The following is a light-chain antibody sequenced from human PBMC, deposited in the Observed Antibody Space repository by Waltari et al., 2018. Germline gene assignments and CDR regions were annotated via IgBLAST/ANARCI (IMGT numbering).Light chain of an antibody. Sequence: EIVLTQSPGTLSLSPGERATLSCRASQSVSRTLAWYQQKPGQASRLLIYDASTRATGIADRFSGSGSGTDFSLTISRLEPEDFAVYYCQKYGRLPATFGQGTKVEIK. CDR3: QKYGRLPAT. J-gene: IGKJ1*01. CDR2: DAS. V-gene: IGKV3-20*01. CDR1: QSVSRT.